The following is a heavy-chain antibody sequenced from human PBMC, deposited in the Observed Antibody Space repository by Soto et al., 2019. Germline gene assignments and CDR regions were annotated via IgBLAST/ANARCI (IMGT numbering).Heavy chain of an antibody. Sequence: QVQLVESGGGVVQPGRSLRLSCAASGFIFSNYGMHWVRQAPGKGLEWAAVIWYDGINKYYADSVKGRFTISRDNSKNTLYLQMNSLRAEDTAVYYCAREVSSNRFDPWGQGTLVTVSS. CDR1: GFIFSNYG. V-gene: IGHV3-33*01. J-gene: IGHJ5*02. CDR3: AREVSSNRFDP. CDR2: IWYDGINK. D-gene: IGHD6-6*01.